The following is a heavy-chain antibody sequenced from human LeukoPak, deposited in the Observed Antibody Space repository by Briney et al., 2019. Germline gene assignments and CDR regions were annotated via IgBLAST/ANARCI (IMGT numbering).Heavy chain of an antibody. CDR3: ARVGGDDSTGHYSVDY. J-gene: IGHJ4*02. V-gene: IGHV4-38-2*01. Sequence: PSETLSLTCAVSGYSITSTYWWGWIRQTPGRGLEWIGSLHHSGSTSYSPSLKSRVTISVGTSKNQFSLRLSSVTAADTAVYYCARVGGDDSTGHYSVDYWGQGTLVTVCS. D-gene: IGHD3-22*01. CDR1: GYSITSTYW. CDR2: LHHSGST.